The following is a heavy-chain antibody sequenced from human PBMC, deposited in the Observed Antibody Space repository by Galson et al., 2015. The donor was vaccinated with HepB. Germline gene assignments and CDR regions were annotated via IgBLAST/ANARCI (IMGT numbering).Heavy chain of an antibody. CDR2: IRSKGNDYAT. CDR1: GFTFSGSA. V-gene: IGHV3-73*01. J-gene: IGHJ4*02. CDR3: TRMGDFSGYSSK. D-gene: IGHD5-12*01. Sequence: SLRLSCAASGFTFSGSAMHWVRQASGKGPEWVGRIRSKGNDYATSYVESLKGRFTISRDDSRNMAYLHMKSLKTEDTAVYYCTRMGDFSGYSSKWGQGTLVTVSS.